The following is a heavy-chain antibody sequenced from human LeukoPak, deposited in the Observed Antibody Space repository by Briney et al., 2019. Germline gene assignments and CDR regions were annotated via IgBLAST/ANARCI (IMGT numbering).Heavy chain of an antibody. CDR3: ASVRRGFGESSKYYAYYYMGV. V-gene: IGHV4-39*01. J-gene: IGHJ6*03. CDR1: GGSISSSSYY. Sequence: SETLSLTCTVSGGSISSSSYYWGWIRQPPGKGLEWIGTIYYSGYTYYNPSLESRVTISVDTSKNQFSLKLSSVTAADTAVYYCASVRRGFGESSKYYAYYYMGVWGKGTTVTISS. CDR2: IYYSGYT. D-gene: IGHD3-10*01.